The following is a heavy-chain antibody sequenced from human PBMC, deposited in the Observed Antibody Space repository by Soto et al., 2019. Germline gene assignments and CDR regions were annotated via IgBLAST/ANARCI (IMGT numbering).Heavy chain of an antibody. V-gene: IGHV3-13*01. CDR2: IGTAGDT. CDR3: ARVLRIAVAANGGELALYYYYYGMDV. CDR1: GFTFSSYD. D-gene: IGHD6-19*01. J-gene: IGHJ6*02. Sequence: GGSLRLSCAASGFTFSSYDMHWVRQATGKGLEWVSAIGTAGDTYYPGSVKGRFTISRENAKNSLYLQMNSLRAEDTAVYYCARVLRIAVAANGGELALYYYYYGMDVWGQGTTVTVSS.